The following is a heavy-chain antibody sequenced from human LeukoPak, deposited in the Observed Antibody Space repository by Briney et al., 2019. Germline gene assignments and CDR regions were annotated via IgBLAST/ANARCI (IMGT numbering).Heavy chain of an antibody. V-gene: IGHV4-59*01. J-gene: IGHJ6*02. CDR2: IYYSGST. CDR1: GGSISSDC. CDR3: ARDTRYFGMDV. Sequence: PSETLSLTCTVSGGSISSDCWSWIRQPPGKGLEWIGYIYYSGSTNYNPSLKSRVTISVDTSKNQFSLKLSSVTAADTAVYYCARDTRYFGMDVWGQGTTVTVSS.